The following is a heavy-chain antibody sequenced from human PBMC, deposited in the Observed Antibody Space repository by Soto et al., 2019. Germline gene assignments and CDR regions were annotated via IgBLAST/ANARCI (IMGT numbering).Heavy chain of an antibody. J-gene: IGHJ5*02. D-gene: IGHD3-10*01. CDR2: IYYSGST. Sequence: PSETLSLTCTLSGGSISSYYWSWIRQPPGKGLERIGYIYYSGSTNYNPSLKSRVTISVDTSKNQFSLKLSSVTAADTAVYYWARDGSGSYENWFDPWGEGTLVTVSS. V-gene: IGHV4-59*01. CDR3: ARDGSGSYENWFDP. CDR1: GGSISSYY.